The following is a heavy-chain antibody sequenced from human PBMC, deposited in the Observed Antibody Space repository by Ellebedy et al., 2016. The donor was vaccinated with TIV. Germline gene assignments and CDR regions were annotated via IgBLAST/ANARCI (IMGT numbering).Heavy chain of an antibody. CDR3: AGTRITMIVE. CDR2: IAYDGSYE. J-gene: IGHJ4*02. Sequence: GESLKISCAASGFTFRSYALHWVRQAPGKGLEWVALIAYDGSYEYYADSMKGRFTISRDNSKHSLHLQMNSLRAEDTAMYYCAGTRITMIVEWGQGTLVTVSS. D-gene: IGHD3-22*01. V-gene: IGHV3-30-3*01. CDR1: GFTFRSYA.